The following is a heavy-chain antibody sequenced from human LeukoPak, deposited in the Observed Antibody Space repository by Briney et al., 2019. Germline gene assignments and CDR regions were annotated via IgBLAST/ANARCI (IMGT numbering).Heavy chain of an antibody. J-gene: IGHJ4*02. D-gene: IGHD3-3*01. CDR3: ARNGNDFWSGSVYYFDY. V-gene: IGHV4-61*02. CDR2: IYTRGSI. Sequence: SQTLSLTCTVSGDSISSGSYYWSWIRQPAGKGLEWIGRIYTRGSINYNSSLKSRVTISVDTSKNQFSLKLSSVTAADTAVYYCARNGNDFWSGSVYYFDYWGQGILVTVSS. CDR1: GDSISSGSYY.